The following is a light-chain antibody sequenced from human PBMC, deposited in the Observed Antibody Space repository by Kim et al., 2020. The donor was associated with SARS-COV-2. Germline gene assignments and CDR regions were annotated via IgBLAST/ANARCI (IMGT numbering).Light chain of an antibody. CDR1: TSIDTW. CDR3: QQYKTYPWT. CDR2: DAS. V-gene: IGKV1-5*01. Sequence: GDRVTSTSQASTSIDTWLAWYQKKPGKATKLLIYDASSLESGVPSRFSGGGSAAEFTLTITSLQPDDFATYFCQQYKTYPWTFGQGTKVDIK. J-gene: IGKJ1*01.